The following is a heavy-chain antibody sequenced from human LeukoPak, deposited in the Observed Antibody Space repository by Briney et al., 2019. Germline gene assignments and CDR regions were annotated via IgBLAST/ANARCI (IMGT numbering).Heavy chain of an antibody. V-gene: IGHV3-23*01. D-gene: IGHD6-6*01. J-gene: IGHJ4*02. Sequence: PGGSLRLSCAASGFTFSSYVMNWVRQAPGKGLEWVSTISGSGGSTYYADSVEGRFTISRDNAKNSLYLQMNSLRAEDTALYYCAKDIAARASYFDYWGQGTMVTVSS. CDR1: GFTFSSYV. CDR3: AKDIAARASYFDY. CDR2: ISGSGGST.